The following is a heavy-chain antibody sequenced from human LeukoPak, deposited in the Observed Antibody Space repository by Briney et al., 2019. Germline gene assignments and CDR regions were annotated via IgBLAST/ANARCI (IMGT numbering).Heavy chain of an antibody. J-gene: IGHJ6*03. CDR3: ARVTVTTIGLSHYPLGYMDV. CDR2: INHSGST. D-gene: IGHD4-17*01. CDR1: GGSFSGYY. V-gene: IGHV4-34*01. Sequence: SETLSLTCAVYGGSFSGYYWSWIRQPPGKGLEWIGEINHSGSTNYNPSLKSRVTISVDTSKNQFSLKLSSVTAADTAVYYCARVTVTTIGLSHYPLGYMDVWGKGTTVTISS.